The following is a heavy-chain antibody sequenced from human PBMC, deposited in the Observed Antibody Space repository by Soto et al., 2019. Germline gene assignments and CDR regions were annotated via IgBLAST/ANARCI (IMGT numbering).Heavy chain of an antibody. CDR2: IYHSGST. V-gene: IGHV4-4*02. D-gene: IGHD2-15*01. Sequence: PSETLSLTCAVSGGSISSSNWWSWVRQPPGKGLEWIGEIYHSGSTNYNPSLKSRVTISVDKSKNQFSLKLSSVPAADTAVYYRARIPHCSGDSCYSLFDYWGRGTLVTVSS. CDR3: ARIPHCSGDSCYSLFDY. J-gene: IGHJ4*02. CDR1: GGSISSSNW.